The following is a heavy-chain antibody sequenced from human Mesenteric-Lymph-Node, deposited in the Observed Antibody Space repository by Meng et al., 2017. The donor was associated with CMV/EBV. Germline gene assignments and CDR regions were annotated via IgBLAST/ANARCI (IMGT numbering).Heavy chain of an antibody. V-gene: IGHV1-46*01. CDR1: GYTFTSYY. D-gene: IGHD6-6*01. J-gene: IGHJ6*02. CDR3: ARGGSIAASGNYYYYYGMDV. CDR2: INPSGGST. Sequence: ASVKVSCKASGYTFTSYYMHWVRQAPGQGLEWMGIINPSGGSTSYAQKFQGRVTMTRDTSTSTAYMELSSLRSEDTAVYYCARGGSIAASGNYYYYYGMDVWGQGTTVTVSS.